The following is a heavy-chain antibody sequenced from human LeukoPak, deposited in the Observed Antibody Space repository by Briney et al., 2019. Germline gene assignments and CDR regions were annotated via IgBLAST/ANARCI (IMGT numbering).Heavy chain of an antibody. CDR3: ARGYYDSSGYEL. D-gene: IGHD3-22*01. J-gene: IGHJ4*02. CDR1: GGSISSGSYY. Sequence: SETLSLTCTVSGGSISSGSYYWRWIRQPAGRGLEWIVRIYTSGSTNYNPSLKSRVTISVDTSKNQFSLKLSSVTAADTAVYYCARGYYDSSGYELWGQGTLVTVSS. CDR2: IYTSGST. V-gene: IGHV4-61*02.